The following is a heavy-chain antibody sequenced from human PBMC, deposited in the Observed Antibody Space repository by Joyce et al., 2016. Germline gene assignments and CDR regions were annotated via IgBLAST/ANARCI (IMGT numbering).Heavy chain of an antibody. CDR2: IYYHGFT. J-gene: IGHJ3*02. Sequence: QVQLQQSGPGLVNPSQTLSLTCTVSGGSISSDGYYWTWIRQHPGKGLEGIGYIYYHGFTYYNLSLMIRITMAVDTSKNHFSLRLSSVTAADTAVYYCARAPHQITRHDTYCRSTSCCLAFDIWGQGTMVTVSS. D-gene: IGHD2-2*01. CDR3: ARAPHQITRHDTYCRSTSCCLAFDI. CDR1: GGSISSDGYY. V-gene: IGHV4-31*03.